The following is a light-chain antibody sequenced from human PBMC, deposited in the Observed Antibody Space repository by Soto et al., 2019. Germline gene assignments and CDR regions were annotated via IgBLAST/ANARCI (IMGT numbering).Light chain of an antibody. CDR3: QQYDKWPRT. Sequence: EIVVTQSPATLSVSPGERATLSCRASQSVSRKLAWYQQTRGQAPRLLMYGASTRATGVPARFSGSGSGTEFTLTISNLQSEDFAVYHCQQYDKWPRTFGQGTKVDIK. CDR2: GAS. V-gene: IGKV3-15*01. J-gene: IGKJ1*01. CDR1: QSVSRK.